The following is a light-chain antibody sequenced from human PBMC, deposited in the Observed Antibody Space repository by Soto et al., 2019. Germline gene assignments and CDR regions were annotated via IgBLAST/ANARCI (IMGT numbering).Light chain of an antibody. Sequence: DIQMTQSPSTLSASVGDRVTITCRASQSIKNWLAWYQQKPGEAPKLLIYKASTLESGVPSRFSGSGSGTDFTLTISSLQPEDFASYYCQQSFSPPPYTFGQGTRLEIK. CDR1: QSIKNW. J-gene: IGKJ5*01. CDR3: QQSFSPPPYT. V-gene: IGKV1-5*03. CDR2: KAS.